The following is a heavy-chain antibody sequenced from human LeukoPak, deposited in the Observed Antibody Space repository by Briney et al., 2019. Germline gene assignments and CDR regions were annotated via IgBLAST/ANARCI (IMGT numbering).Heavy chain of an antibody. CDR3: ANSFFVDY. D-gene: IGHD2/OR15-2a*01. V-gene: IGHV3-23*01. Sequence: GGSLRLSCAASGFTFSSFGMSWVRQAPGKGLEWVSAISSTGGTTYYADSVKGRFTISRDNSKNTLYLQMNSLRAEDTAVYYCANSFFVDYWGQGTLVTVSS. CDR1: GFTFSSFG. J-gene: IGHJ4*02. CDR2: ISSTGGTT.